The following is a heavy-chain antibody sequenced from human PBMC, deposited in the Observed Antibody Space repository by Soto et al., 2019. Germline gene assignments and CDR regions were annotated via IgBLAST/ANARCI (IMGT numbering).Heavy chain of an antibody. Sequence: EVPLLESGGGLVQPGGSLRLSCAASGFTFSSYAMSWFRQAPGKGLEWVSAISGSGGSTYYADSVKGRFTISGDNSKNAVYLQMNSLSGEDTAVYYSARTATVKTTLGYWGQGTPVTVSS. D-gene: IGHD4-17*01. J-gene: IGHJ4*02. CDR2: ISGSGGST. CDR3: ARTATVKTTLGY. V-gene: IGHV3-23*01. CDR1: GFTFSSYA.